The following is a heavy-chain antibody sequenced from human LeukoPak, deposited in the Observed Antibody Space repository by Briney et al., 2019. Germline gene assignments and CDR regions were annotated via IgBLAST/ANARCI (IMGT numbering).Heavy chain of an antibody. D-gene: IGHD6-13*01. V-gene: IGHV3-23*01. J-gene: IGHJ4*02. CDR2: ISASGGDT. CDR1: GFTFSSYS. Sequence: PGGSLRLSCAASGFTFSSYSMSWVRQAPGEGLEWVSGISASGGDTWYPDSVKGRFTISRDNSKNTLFLQMNSLRVEDTAIYYCAKDAAGPEYWGQGTRVTVSS. CDR3: AKDAAGPEY.